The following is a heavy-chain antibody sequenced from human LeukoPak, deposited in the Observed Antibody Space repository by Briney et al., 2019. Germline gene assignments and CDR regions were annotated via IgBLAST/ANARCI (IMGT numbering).Heavy chain of an antibody. V-gene: IGHV3-9*01. J-gene: IGHJ4*02. D-gene: IGHD1-26*01. CDR2: ISWNSGSI. Sequence: GGSLRLSCAASGFTFDDYAMHWVRQAPGKGLEWVSGISWNSGSISYADSVKGRFTISRDNAKNSLYLQMNSLRAEDTALYYCAKADSGSYFSSFDYWGQGTLVTVSS. CDR3: AKADSGSYFSSFDY. CDR1: GFTFDDYA.